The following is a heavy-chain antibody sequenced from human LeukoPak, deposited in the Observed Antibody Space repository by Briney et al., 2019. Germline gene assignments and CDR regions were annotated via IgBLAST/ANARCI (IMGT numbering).Heavy chain of an antibody. Sequence: QTGGSLRLSCAASGFTFSSYAMSWVRQAPGEGLEWVSLISSSGGSTFYADSVKGRFTISRDNSKNTLYLQMNSLRAEDTAVYYCAKHPAYCGSASCYPYFDYWGQGTLVTVSS. J-gene: IGHJ4*02. CDR2: ISSSGGST. D-gene: IGHD2-2*01. CDR3: AKHPAYCGSASCYPYFDY. CDR1: GFTFSSYA. V-gene: IGHV3-23*01.